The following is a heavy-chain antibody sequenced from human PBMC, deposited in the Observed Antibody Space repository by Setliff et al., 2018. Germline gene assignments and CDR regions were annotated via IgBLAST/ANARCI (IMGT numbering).Heavy chain of an antibody. V-gene: IGHV4-61*02. D-gene: IGHD2-15*01. J-gene: IGHJ6*03. CDR3: ARGCAAGACYSDYYYYMDV. CDR2: LHTSGTT. Sequence: SETLSLTCTVSGGSITSGSYYWSWIRQPAGEGLEWIGRLHTSGTTDYNPSLKGRVTISADTSTNHFSLKLTSVTAADTAVYYCARGCAAGACYSDYYYYMDVWGKGTTVTVSS. CDR1: GGSITSGSYY.